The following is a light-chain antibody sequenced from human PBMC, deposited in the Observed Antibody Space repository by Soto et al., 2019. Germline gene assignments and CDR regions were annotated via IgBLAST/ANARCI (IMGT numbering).Light chain of an antibody. Sequence: QSVLTHPASVSGSPGQPITISCTGTSSDVGSYNYVSWYQQPPGKAPKLMIYEFSDRPSGISSRFSGSKSGNTASLTISGLQTEDEADYYCSSYTSTSTLFGTGTKVTV. CDR1: SSDVGSYNY. J-gene: IGLJ1*01. CDR2: EFS. CDR3: SSYTSTSTL. V-gene: IGLV2-14*01.